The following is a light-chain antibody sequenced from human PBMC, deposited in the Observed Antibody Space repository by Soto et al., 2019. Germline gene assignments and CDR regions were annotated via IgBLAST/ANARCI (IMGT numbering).Light chain of an antibody. V-gene: IGKV3-15*01. CDR2: GAS. J-gene: IGKJ1*01. Sequence: EIVMTQSPATLSVSPGERATLSCRASQSVSSNLAWYQQKPGQAPRLLIYGASTRATGIPARFSGSGSGTEFTLTISSLQSEDFAVYYCQQYNNWPPTDTFGQGTKVAIK. CDR1: QSVSSN. CDR3: QQYNNWPPTDT.